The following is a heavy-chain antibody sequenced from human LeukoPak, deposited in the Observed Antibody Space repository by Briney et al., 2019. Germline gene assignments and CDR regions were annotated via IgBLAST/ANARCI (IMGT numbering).Heavy chain of an antibody. D-gene: IGHD2-2*01. V-gene: IGHV3-23*01. CDR2: ISGSGGST. CDR3: ARDEWGYCSSTSCSGTIDY. Sequence: GGSLRLSCAASGFTFSSYAMSWVRQAPGKGLEWVSAISGSGGSTYYADSVKGRFTISRDNSKNTLYLQMNSLRAEDTAVYYCARDEWGYCSSTSCSGTIDYWGQGTLVTVSS. J-gene: IGHJ4*02. CDR1: GFTFSSYA.